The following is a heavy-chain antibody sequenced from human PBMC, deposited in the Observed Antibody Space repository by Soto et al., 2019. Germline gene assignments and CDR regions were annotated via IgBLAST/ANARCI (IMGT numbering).Heavy chain of an antibody. CDR1: GYTFTAYA. CDR2: INPGNGNT. D-gene: IGHD3-16*02. V-gene: IGHV1-3*05. Sequence: QVQLVQSGGEEKKPGASVRLSCEASGYTFTAYAIHWLRQAPGQSLEWMAWINPGNGNTKYSLKFLGRVSITRDTSASTAYLELCSLKSEDTAVYYCARSAISPYGGLIGPFDYWGQGDLVTVSS. J-gene: IGHJ4*02. CDR3: ARSAISPYGGLIGPFDY.